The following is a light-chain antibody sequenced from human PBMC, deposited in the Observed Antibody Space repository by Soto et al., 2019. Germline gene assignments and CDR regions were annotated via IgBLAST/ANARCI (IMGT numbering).Light chain of an antibody. J-gene: IGKJ4*01. V-gene: IGKV3-15*01. Sequence: EIVVTQSPATLSVSPGESATLSCRASQSISGNLAWYQQKPGLSPRLLIYHTSTRATGVPARFSGSGSGTEFSPTISSLQSEDSAVYYCQRYDNWPLTFGGGTKVDIK. CDR1: QSISGN. CDR3: QRYDNWPLT. CDR2: HTS.